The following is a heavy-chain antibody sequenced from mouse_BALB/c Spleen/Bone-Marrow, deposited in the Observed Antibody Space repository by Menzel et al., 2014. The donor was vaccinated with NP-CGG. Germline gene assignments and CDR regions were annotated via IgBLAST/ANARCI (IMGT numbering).Heavy chain of an antibody. Sequence: VKLQESGPELVKPGASVKMSCKASGYTFTSYYIHWVKQRPGQGLGWIGWIYPGDGSTKYNEKFKGKTTLTADKSSSTAYMLLSSLTSEDSAIYFCARGDYYYGSSRAWFAYWGQGTLVTVSA. J-gene: IGHJ3*01. V-gene: IGHV1S56*01. CDR3: ARGDYYYGSSRAWFAY. D-gene: IGHD1-1*01. CDR1: GYTFTSYY. CDR2: IYPGDGST.